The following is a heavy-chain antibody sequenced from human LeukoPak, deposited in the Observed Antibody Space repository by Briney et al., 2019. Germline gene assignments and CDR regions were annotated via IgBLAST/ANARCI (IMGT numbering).Heavy chain of an antibody. Sequence: GGSLRLSCAASGFTFSSYAMSWVRQAPGKGLEWVSAISGSGGSTYYADSVKGRFTISRDNSKNTLCLQMNSLRAEDTAVYYCAKGVYSSGSSYFDYWGQGTLVTVSS. CDR2: ISGSGGST. CDR3: AKGVYSSGSSYFDY. D-gene: IGHD6-19*01. CDR1: GFTFSSYA. V-gene: IGHV3-23*01. J-gene: IGHJ4*02.